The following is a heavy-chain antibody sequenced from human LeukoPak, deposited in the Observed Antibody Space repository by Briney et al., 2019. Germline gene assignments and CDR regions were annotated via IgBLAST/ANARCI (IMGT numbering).Heavy chain of an antibody. Sequence: PGGSLRLSCAASGFTFSSYAMHWVRQAPGKGLEWVAVISYDGSNKYYADSVKGRFTISRDNSKNTLYLQMNSLRAEDTAVYYCARGRGSSGYRPKYYFDYWGQGTLVTVSS. D-gene: IGHD3-22*01. CDR2: ISYDGSNK. J-gene: IGHJ4*02. CDR1: GFTFSSYA. V-gene: IGHV3-30-3*01. CDR3: ARGRGSSGYRPKYYFDY.